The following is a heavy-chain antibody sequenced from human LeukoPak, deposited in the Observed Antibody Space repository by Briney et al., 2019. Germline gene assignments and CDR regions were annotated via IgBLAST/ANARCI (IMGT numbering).Heavy chain of an antibody. CDR2: ISAYNGNT. Sequence: GASVKVSCKASGYTFTNYGISWVRQAPGQGLEWMGWISAYNGNTNYAQKLQGRVTMTTDTSTSTAYMELRSLRSDDTAVYYCARLAKRVPALMRYYYYGMDVWGQGTTVTVSS. CDR3: ARLAKRVPALMRYYYYGMDV. D-gene: IGHD2-2*01. CDR1: GYTFTNYG. J-gene: IGHJ6*02. V-gene: IGHV1-18*01.